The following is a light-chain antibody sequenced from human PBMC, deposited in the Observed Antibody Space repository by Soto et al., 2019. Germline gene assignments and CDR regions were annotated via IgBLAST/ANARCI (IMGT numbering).Light chain of an antibody. CDR2: GNS. V-gene: IGLV1-40*01. CDR3: QSYDSSLSGVV. Sequence: QSVLTQTPSVSGAPGQRVTISCTGSSSNIGAGYDVHWYQQLPGTAPKLLIYGNSNRPSGVPDRFSGSKSGTSASLAITGLQAEDEADYCCQSYDSSLSGVVFGGGTELTVL. CDR1: SSNIGAGYD. J-gene: IGLJ2*01.